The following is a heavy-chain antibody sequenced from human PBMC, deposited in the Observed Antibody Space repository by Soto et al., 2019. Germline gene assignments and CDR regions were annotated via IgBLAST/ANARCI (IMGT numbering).Heavy chain of an antibody. CDR3: ASDAPRGGGAYVGGAFAI. Sequence: QVQVQESGPGLVKPSETLSLTCTVSGDSIGSYSWTWVRQTPGKGLEGIGYIYSTGSTNYNPSLRSRVSMPGDTAGTHSSLRLSSVTPADTAVYYFASDAPRGGGAYVGGAFAIWGQGTMVTVSS. V-gene: IGHV4-59*01. D-gene: IGHD2-21*01. CDR2: IYSTGST. J-gene: IGHJ3*02. CDR1: GDSIGSYS.